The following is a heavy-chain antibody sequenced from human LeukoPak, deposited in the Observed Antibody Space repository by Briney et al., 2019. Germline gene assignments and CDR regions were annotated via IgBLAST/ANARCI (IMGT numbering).Heavy chain of an antibody. CDR1: GFTFSSYW. CDR2: INSDGSST. CDR3: ATFIAARPDAFDI. D-gene: IGHD6-6*01. V-gene: IGHV3-74*01. Sequence: PGGSLRLSCAASGFTFSSYWMHWVRPAPGKGLVWVSRINSDGSSTSYADPVKGRFTISRDNAKNTLYLQMNSLRAEDTAVYYCATFIAARPDAFDIWGQGTMVTVSS. J-gene: IGHJ3*02.